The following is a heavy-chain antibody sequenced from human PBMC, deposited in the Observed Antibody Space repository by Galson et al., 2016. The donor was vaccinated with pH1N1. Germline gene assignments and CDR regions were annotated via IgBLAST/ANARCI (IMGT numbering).Heavy chain of an antibody. Sequence: SVKVSCKASGGTFSSFGISWVRQAPGQGLEWMGGIIGMFATTNYAQKFQGRVTITADELTSTAYMDLSSLTSEDTAVYYCARSPGYMVTALDNWGHGTLVTVSS. D-gene: IGHD2-21*02. J-gene: IGHJ4*01. CDR1: GGTFSSFG. CDR3: ARSPGYMVTALDN. V-gene: IGHV1-69*13. CDR2: IIGMFATT.